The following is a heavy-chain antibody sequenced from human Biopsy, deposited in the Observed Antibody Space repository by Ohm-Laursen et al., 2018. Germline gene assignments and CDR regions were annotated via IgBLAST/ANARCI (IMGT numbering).Heavy chain of an antibody. Sequence: SSVKVSCKASGYTFTGYYLHWVRQAPGQGLEWMGWINPKSGGTHYLEKFRGRVTMTRDTSISTAYMEVSSLRSDDTTVYYCAIDGNDFLTDYLKIDQWGQGTLVTVSS. J-gene: IGHJ4*02. V-gene: IGHV1-2*02. CDR2: INPKSGGT. CDR3: AIDGNDFLTDYLKIDQ. CDR1: GYTFTGYY. D-gene: IGHD3-9*01.